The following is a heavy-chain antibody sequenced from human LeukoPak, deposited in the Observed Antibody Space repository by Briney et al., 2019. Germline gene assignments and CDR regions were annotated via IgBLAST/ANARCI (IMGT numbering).Heavy chain of an antibody. J-gene: IGHJ5*02. CDR2: IIPILGIA. CDR1: GGTFSSYA. D-gene: IGHD3-10*01. CDR3: ASSVGSGRPSVYNWFDP. V-gene: IGHV1-69*10. Sequence: VSVSCKASGGTFSSYAISWVRQARGQGVEGMGRIIPILGIANYAQKFQGRVTITADKSTSTAYMELSSLRSEDTAVYYCASSVGSGRPSVYNWFDPWGQGTQVTVSS.